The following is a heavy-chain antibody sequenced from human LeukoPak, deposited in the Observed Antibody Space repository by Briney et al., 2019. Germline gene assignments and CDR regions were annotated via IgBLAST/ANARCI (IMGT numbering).Heavy chain of an antibody. V-gene: IGHV3-23*01. CDR1: GFTLSNYV. Sequence: PGGSLRLSCAASGFTLSNYVMTWVRQAPGKGLEWVSSIGGSGGSTYYADSVKGRFTISRDNSKDTLYLQINSLRAEDTAVYYCAKGQWVPRYYFDYWGQGTLVTVSS. CDR2: IGGSGGST. J-gene: IGHJ4*02. CDR3: AKGQWVPRYYFDY. D-gene: IGHD1-26*01.